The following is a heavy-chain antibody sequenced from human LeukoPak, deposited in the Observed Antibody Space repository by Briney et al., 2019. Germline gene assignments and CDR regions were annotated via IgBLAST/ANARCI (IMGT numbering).Heavy chain of an antibody. CDR3: AREKRDHYFTTYYYGMDV. Sequence: SVKVSCKASGGTFSSYAISWVRLAPGQGLEWMGGIIPIFGTANYAQKFQGRVTITADESTSTAYMELSSLRSEDTAVYYCAREKRDHYFTTYYYGMDVWGKGTTVTVSS. D-gene: IGHD2/OR15-2a*01. CDR2: IIPIFGTA. V-gene: IGHV1-69*13. J-gene: IGHJ6*04. CDR1: GGTFSSYA.